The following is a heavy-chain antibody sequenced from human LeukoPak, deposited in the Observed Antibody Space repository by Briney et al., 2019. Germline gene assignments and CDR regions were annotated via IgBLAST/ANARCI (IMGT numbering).Heavy chain of an antibody. J-gene: IGHJ4*02. CDR2: ISSSGSTT. CDR1: GFTFSSFS. CDR3: AREGITAAADY. Sequence: PGGSLRLSCAASGFTFSSFSMNWVRQAPGRGLEWVSYISSSGSTTYSADSVKGRFTISRDNAKNSLYLQLNSLRAEDTAVYYCAREGITAAADYWGQGTLVTVSS. V-gene: IGHV3-48*04. D-gene: IGHD6-13*01.